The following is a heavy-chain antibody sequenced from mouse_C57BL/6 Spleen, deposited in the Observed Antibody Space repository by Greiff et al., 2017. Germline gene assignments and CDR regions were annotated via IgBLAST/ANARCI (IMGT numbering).Heavy chain of an antibody. CDR3: ARRGGMEGIDYAMDY. J-gene: IGHJ4*01. D-gene: IGHD2-10*02. Sequence: QVQLQQPGAELVKPGASVKLSCKASGYTFTSYWMHWVKQRPGQGLEWIGMIHPNSGSTNYNEKFNSKATLTVDKSSSTANMQLSSLTSEDSAVYYCARRGGMEGIDYAMDYWGQGTSVTVSS. CDR1: GYTFTSYW. V-gene: IGHV1-64*01. CDR2: IHPNSGST.